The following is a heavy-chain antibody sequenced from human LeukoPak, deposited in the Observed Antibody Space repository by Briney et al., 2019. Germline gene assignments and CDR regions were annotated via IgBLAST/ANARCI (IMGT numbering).Heavy chain of an antibody. V-gene: IGHV4-4*01. CDR3: ARVGSWARSLVGLYYFDY. CDR1: GGSISSSNW. Sequence: SETLSLTCAVSGGSISSSNWWSWVRQPPGKGLEWIGEIYHSGSTNYNPSLKSRVTISVDKSKNQFSLKLSSVTAADTAVYCCARVGSWARSLVGLYYFDYWGQGTLVTVSS. J-gene: IGHJ4*02. D-gene: IGHD1-26*01. CDR2: IYHSGST.